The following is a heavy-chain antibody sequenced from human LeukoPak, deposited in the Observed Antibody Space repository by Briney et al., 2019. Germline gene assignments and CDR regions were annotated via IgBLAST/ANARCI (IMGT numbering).Heavy chain of an antibody. CDR1: GYTFTSYY. CDR3: ARVAMIVVVPAVPYGMDV. D-gene: IGHD2-2*01. J-gene: IGHJ6*02. CDR2: INPSGGST. Sequence: ASVKVSCKASGYTFTSYYMHWVRQASGQGLEWMGIINPSGGSTSYAQKFQGRVTMTRDTSTSTVYMELSSLRSEDTAVYYCARVAMIVVVPAVPYGMDVWGQGTTVTVSS. V-gene: IGHV1-46*01.